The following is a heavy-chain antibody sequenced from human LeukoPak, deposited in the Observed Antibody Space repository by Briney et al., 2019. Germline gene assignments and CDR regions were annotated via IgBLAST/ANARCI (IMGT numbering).Heavy chain of an antibody. CDR3: ASYCGGDCYYYYGMDV. Sequence: PSETLSLTCTVSGGSISSSSYYWGWIRQPPGKGLEWIGSIYYSGSTYYNPSLKSRVTISVDTSKNQFSLKLSSVTAADTAVYYCASYCGGDCYYYYGMDVWGQGTTVTVSS. CDR2: IYYSGST. D-gene: IGHD2-21*02. J-gene: IGHJ6*02. V-gene: IGHV4-39*07. CDR1: GGSISSSSYY.